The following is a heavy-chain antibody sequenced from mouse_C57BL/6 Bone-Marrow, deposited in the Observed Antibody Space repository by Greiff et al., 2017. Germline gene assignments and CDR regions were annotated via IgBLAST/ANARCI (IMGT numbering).Heavy chain of an antibody. D-gene: IGHD1-1*01. J-gene: IGHJ4*01. Sequence: EVMLVESEGGLVQPGSSMKLSCTASGFTFSDYYMAWVRQVPEKGLEWVANINYDGSSTYYLDSLKSRFIIPRDNAKNILYLQMSSLKSEDTATYYCARDRVYGSSYGAMDYWGQGTSVTVSS. V-gene: IGHV5-16*01. CDR3: ARDRVYGSSYGAMDY. CDR1: GFTFSDYY. CDR2: INYDGSST.